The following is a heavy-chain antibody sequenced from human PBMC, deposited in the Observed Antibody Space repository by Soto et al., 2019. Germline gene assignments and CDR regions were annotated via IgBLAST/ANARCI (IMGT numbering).Heavy chain of an antibody. J-gene: IGHJ4*02. Sequence: GGSLRLSCAASGLTFSDRYMDWVRQAPGKGLEWVGRIRKKTNSYTTEYAASVKGRFIISRDDSTNSLYLQMSSLKTEDTAVYYCTKVTTVDYYFDYWGQGHLVTVSS. V-gene: IGHV3-72*01. CDR3: TKVTTVDYYFDY. D-gene: IGHD4-17*01. CDR2: IRKKTNSYTT. CDR1: GLTFSDRY.